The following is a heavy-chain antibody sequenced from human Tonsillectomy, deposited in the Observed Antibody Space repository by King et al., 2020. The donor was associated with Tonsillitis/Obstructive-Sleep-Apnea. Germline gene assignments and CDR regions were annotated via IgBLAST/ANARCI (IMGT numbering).Heavy chain of an antibody. Sequence: VQLQQWGAGLLKPSETLSLTCAVYGGSFSGYYSSWIRQPPGKGLEWIGEINQSGNTNYNPSLKSRVTISVDTSKNQFSLELRSVTAADTAVYYCARRGHMDVWGKGTTVTVSS. CDR2: INQSGNT. V-gene: IGHV4-34*01. CDR1: GGSFSGYY. J-gene: IGHJ6*03. CDR3: ARRGHMDV.